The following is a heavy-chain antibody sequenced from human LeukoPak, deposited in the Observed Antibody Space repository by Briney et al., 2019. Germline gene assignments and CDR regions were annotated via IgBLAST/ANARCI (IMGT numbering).Heavy chain of an antibody. CDR2: ISGSGGSV. J-gene: IGHJ4*02. CDR3: AKDLRSGNYYGFFDH. Sequence: GGSLRLSCAASGFTFSSYAMSWVRQAPGKGLQWVSEISGSGGSVDYADSVQGRFTISRDNSKNTLHLQMNSLRAEDTAVYYRAKDLRSGNYYGFFDHWGQGTLVTVSS. V-gene: IGHV3-23*01. CDR1: GFTFSSYA. D-gene: IGHD3-10*01.